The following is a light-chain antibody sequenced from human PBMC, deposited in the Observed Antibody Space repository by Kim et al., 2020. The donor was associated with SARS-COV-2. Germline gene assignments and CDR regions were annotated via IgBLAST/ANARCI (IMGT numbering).Light chain of an antibody. V-gene: IGLV3-25*03. CDR2: KDN. Sequence: SPGQTPRITCSGDTLPEKQTYWYQQKSGQAPLLVIYKDNERPSGIPGRFSGSSSGTTVTLTISGVQAEDDADYYCQSADGSGTYVFGTGTKVTVL. CDR3: QSADGSGTYV. J-gene: IGLJ1*01. CDR1: TLPEKQ.